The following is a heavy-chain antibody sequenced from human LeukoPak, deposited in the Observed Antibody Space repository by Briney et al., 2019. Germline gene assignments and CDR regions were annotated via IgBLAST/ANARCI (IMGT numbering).Heavy chain of an antibody. J-gene: IGHJ3*02. D-gene: IGHD2/OR15-2a*01. V-gene: IGHV4-59*01. CDR2: IYYSGST. CDR3: ARSRVILSVGAFDI. CDR1: GGSISSYY. Sequence: SETLSLTCTVSGGSISSYYWSWIRQPPGKGLEWIGYIYYSGSTNYNPSLKSRVTISVDTSKNQFSLKLSSVTAADTAVYYCARSRVILSVGAFDIWGQGTMVSVSS.